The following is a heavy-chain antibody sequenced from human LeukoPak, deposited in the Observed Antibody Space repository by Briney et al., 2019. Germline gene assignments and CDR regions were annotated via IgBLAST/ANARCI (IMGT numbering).Heavy chain of an antibody. Sequence: GGSLRLSCAASGFTFSSYSMNWVRQAPGKGLEWVSYISSSSSTIYYADSVKGRFTMSRDNAKNSVHLQMSSLRAEDTAVYYCARADSSRYWGWFDPWGQGILVTVSS. V-gene: IGHV3-48*04. CDR1: GFTFSSYS. J-gene: IGHJ5*02. D-gene: IGHD6-13*01. CDR2: ISSSSSTI. CDR3: ARADSSRYWGWFDP.